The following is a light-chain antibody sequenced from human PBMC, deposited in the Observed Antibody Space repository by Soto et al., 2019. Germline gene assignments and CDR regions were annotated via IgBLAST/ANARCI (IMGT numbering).Light chain of an antibody. CDR3: QQYGSSPRT. CDR1: QTVSDNS. J-gene: IGKJ5*01. Sequence: IVFPQFPGTLSLSPVERATLSCIASQTVSDNSLAWYQQKVGRAPRALIYGASNRATGIPDRFSGGGSGTDFTLTITRLEPEDFAVYYCQQYGSSPRTFGQGTRLEI. CDR2: GAS. V-gene: IGKV3-20*01.